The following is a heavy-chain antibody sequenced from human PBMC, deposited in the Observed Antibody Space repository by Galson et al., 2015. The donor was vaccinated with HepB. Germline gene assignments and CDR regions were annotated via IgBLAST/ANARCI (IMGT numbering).Heavy chain of an antibody. CDR2: IWYDGSYN. V-gene: IGHV3-33*01. CDR1: GFTFSSFL. D-gene: IGHD3-10*01. CDR3: ARQLLVGGGLDV. J-gene: IGHJ6*02. Sequence: SLRLSCAASGFTFSSFLMHWVRQAPGKGLEWAAVIWYDGSYNFYADSVKGRFTLSRDNSKNTLDMQLNNLRVDDPAVYYCARQLLVGGGLDVWGQGTTVTVSS.